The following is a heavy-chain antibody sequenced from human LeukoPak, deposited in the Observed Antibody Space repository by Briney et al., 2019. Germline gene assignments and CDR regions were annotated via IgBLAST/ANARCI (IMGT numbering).Heavy chain of an antibody. D-gene: IGHD2-2*01. CDR3: ARHDVVVPATLDY. CDR2: IYPGDSDT. CDR1: GDSFTSYW. V-gene: IGHV5-51*01. J-gene: IGHJ4*02. Sequence: GESLKISCKGSGDSFTSYWIAWVRQMPGKGLEWMGIIYPGDSDTRYSPSFEGHVTISADKSISTAYLQWSSLKASDTAMYYCARHDVVVPATLDYWGQGTLVTVSS.